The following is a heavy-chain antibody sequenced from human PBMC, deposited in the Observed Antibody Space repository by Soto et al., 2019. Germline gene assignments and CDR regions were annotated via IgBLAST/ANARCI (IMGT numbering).Heavy chain of an antibody. J-gene: IGHJ3*02. D-gene: IGHD2-2*01. V-gene: IGHV1-69*13. CDR3: ARDLPIVVVPAASIVRAFDI. CDR2: IIPIFGTA. CDR1: GASFSRYA. Sequence: SAKVSCKASGASFSRYAISWLRQAPLQPLEWMGGIIPIFGTANYAQKFQGRVTITADESTSTAYMELSSLRSEDTAVYYCARDLPIVVVPAASIVRAFDIWGQGTMVPGS.